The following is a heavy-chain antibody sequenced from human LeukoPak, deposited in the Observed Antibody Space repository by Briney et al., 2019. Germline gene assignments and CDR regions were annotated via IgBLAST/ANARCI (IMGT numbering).Heavy chain of an antibody. CDR3: ASLKGSSGYNDAFDI. V-gene: IGHV1-3*01. D-gene: IGHD3-22*01. Sequence: ASVKVSCKASGYTFTSYAMHWVRQAPGQRLEWMGWINAGNGNTKYSQKFQGRVTITRDTSASTAYMELSSLRSEDTAVYYCASLKGSSGYNDAFDIWGQGTMVTVSS. CDR2: INAGNGNT. CDR1: GYTFTSYA. J-gene: IGHJ3*02.